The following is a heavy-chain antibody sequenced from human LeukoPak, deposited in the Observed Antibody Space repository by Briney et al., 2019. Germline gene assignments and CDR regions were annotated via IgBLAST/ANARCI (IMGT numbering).Heavy chain of an antibody. J-gene: IGHJ6*03. CDR2: INPNSGGT. V-gene: IGHV1-2*02. Sequence: ASVKVSCKASGYTFIDYYVNWVRQAPGQGLEWMGWINPNSGGTNYAQKFQGRVTMTRDTSISTVYMELTSLTSDDTAVYYCARGLYYYYYMDVWGKGTTVTISS. CDR1: GYTFIDYY. CDR3: ARGLYYYYYMDV.